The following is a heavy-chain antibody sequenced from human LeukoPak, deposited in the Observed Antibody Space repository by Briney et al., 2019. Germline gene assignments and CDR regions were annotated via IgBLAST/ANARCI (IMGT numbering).Heavy chain of an antibody. J-gene: IGHJ6*02. CDR3: ARVEGGGSYSRYYYGMDV. CDR2: INPNSGDT. V-gene: IGHV1-2*02. Sequence: GASVKVSCKASGYTFTGFYIHWVRQAPGQGLEWMGWINPNSGDTTYPQKFQGRVTMTLNTSISTAYLELSRPTSDDTAVYYCARVEGGGSYSRYYYGMDVWGQGTTVTVSS. CDR1: GYTFTGFY. D-gene: IGHD1-26*01.